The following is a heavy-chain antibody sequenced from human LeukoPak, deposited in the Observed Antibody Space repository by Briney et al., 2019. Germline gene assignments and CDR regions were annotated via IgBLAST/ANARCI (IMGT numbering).Heavy chain of an antibody. D-gene: IGHD6-25*01. CDR1: GGSISSGGYY. V-gene: IGHV4-61*08. CDR3: ARASSGYSQFD. J-gene: IGHJ4*02. Sequence: SETLSLTCTVSGGSISSGGYYWSWIRQPPGKGLEWIGYIYYSGSTNYNPSLKSRVTISVDTSKNQFSLKLSSVTAADTAVYYCARASSGYSQFDWGQGTLVTVSS. CDR2: IYYSGST.